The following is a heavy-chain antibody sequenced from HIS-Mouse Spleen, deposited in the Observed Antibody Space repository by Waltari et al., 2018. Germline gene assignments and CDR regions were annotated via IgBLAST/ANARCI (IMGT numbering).Heavy chain of an antibody. Sequence: QVQLQESGPGLVKPSETLSLTCTVSGGSISSYYWSWIRQPPGKGLEWIGYIYYSGSTNYNPSLKSRVTISVDTSKNQFSLKLSSVTAADTAVYYCARGGSYSDLDYWGQGTLVTVSS. V-gene: IGHV4-59*08. D-gene: IGHD1-26*01. J-gene: IGHJ4*02. CDR1: GGSISSYY. CDR3: ARGGSYSDLDY. CDR2: IYYSGST.